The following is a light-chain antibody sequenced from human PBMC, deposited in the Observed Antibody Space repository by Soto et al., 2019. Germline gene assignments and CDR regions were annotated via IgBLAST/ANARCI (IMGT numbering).Light chain of an antibody. V-gene: IGKV1-5*03. CDR3: QQYDSYIT. Sequence: DIQMTQSPSTLSASVGDRVTITCRASQSIGTWLAWYQQKPGKAPKVLIYKASSLESGVPSRFSGSGSGTEFSLTISSLQPDDFATYYCQQYDSYITFGPGTKVDIK. CDR2: KAS. J-gene: IGKJ3*01. CDR1: QSIGTW.